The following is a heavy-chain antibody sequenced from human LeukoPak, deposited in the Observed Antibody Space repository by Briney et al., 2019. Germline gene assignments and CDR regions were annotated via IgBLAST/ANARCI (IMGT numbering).Heavy chain of an antibody. V-gene: IGHV3-11*01. CDR3: ARDLDYFDSSGSHRRRNYFDY. CDR1: GFTFSDYH. Sequence: GGSLRLSCAASGFTFSDYHMTWIRQAPGKGLEWISYISNTGRTTYYADSVKGRFTISRDNYKNTLYLQMNSLRGEDTAMYYCARDLDYFDSSGSHRRRNYFDYWGQGTLVTVSS. D-gene: IGHD3-22*01. CDR2: ISNTGRTT. J-gene: IGHJ4*02.